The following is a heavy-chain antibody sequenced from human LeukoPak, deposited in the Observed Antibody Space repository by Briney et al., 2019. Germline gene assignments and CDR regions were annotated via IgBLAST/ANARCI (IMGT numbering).Heavy chain of an antibody. J-gene: IGHJ5*02. CDR2: MNPNSGNT. CDR1: GYTFTSYD. V-gene: IGHV1-8*01. Sequence: GASVKVSCKASGYTFTSYDINWVRQATGQGLEWMGWMNPNSGNTGYAQEFQGRVTMTRNTSISTAYMELSSLRSEDTAVYYCARGRRAYSSSWYNWFDPWGQGTLVTVSS. D-gene: IGHD6-13*01. CDR3: ARGRRAYSSSWYNWFDP.